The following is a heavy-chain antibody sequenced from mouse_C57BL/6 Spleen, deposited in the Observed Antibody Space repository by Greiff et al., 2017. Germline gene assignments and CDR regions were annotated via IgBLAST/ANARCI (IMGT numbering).Heavy chain of an antibody. V-gene: IGHV3-8*01. CDR1: GYSITSDY. CDR3: ARYGDYYSNYWYFDV. CDR2: LSYSGST. D-gene: IGHD2-5*01. Sequence: EVKLQESGPGLAKPSQTLSLTCSVTGYSITSDYWNWIRKFPGNKLEYMGYLSYSGSTYYNPSLKSRISITRDTSKNQYYLQLNSVTTEDTATYYCARYGDYYSNYWYFDVWGTGTTVTVAS. J-gene: IGHJ1*03.